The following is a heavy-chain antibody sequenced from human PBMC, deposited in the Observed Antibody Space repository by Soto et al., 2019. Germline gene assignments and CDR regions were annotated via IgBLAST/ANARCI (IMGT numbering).Heavy chain of an antibody. D-gene: IGHD2-15*01. CDR1: GGSISSSNW. V-gene: IGHV4-4*02. CDR2: IYHRGST. J-gene: IGHJ2*01. CDR3: ARQNPDIVVVVAATGWYFDL. Sequence: QVQLQESGPGLVKPSGTLSLTCAVSGGSISSSNWWSWVRQPPGEGLEWIGEIYHRGSTNYNPSLTSRVTSAVAKSKNQFSLKLSSVTAADKAVYYCARQNPDIVVVVAATGWYFDLWGRGTLVTVSS.